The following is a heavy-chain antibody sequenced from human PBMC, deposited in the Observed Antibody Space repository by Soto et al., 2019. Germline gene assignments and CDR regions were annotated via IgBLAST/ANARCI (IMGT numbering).Heavy chain of an antibody. V-gene: IGHV1-18*01. D-gene: IGHD6-19*01. Sequence: QVQLVQSGAEVKKPGASVKVSCKASGYTFTSYGISWVRQAPGQGLEWMGWINAYNGNTNYAQKLQGRVTMTTDTSTSTAYMELRSLRSDDTAVYYCARDRARAVALPYYGMDVWGQGTTVTVSS. CDR1: GYTFTSYG. J-gene: IGHJ6*02. CDR2: INAYNGNT. CDR3: ARDRARAVALPYYGMDV.